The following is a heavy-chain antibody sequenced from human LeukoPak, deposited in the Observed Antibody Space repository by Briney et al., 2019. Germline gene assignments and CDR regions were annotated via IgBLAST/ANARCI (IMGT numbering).Heavy chain of an antibody. V-gene: IGHV3-7*01. J-gene: IGHJ6*03. CDR3: ARVTYCSSTSCYFNYYYYMDV. D-gene: IGHD2-2*01. Sequence: PGGSLRLSCAASGFTFSSYWMSWVRQAPGKGLEWVANIKQDGSEKYYVDSVKGRFTISRDNAKNSLYLQMNSLRAEDTAVYYCARVTYCSSTSCYFNYYYYMDVWGKGTTVTVSS. CDR2: IKQDGSEK. CDR1: GFTFSSYW.